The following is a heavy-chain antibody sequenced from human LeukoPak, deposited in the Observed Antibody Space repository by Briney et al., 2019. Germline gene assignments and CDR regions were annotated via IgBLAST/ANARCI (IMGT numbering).Heavy chain of an antibody. CDR1: GGTFSSYA. J-gene: IGHJ5*02. CDR3: ARGVGDYYGSGSYYLFDP. Sequence: SVKVSCKASGGTFSSYAISWVRQAPGQGLEWMGGIIPIFGTANYAQKFQGRVTITTDESTSTAYMELSSLRSEDTAVYYCARGVGDYYGSGSYYLFDPWGQGTLVTVSS. CDR2: IIPIFGTA. D-gene: IGHD3-10*01. V-gene: IGHV1-69*05.